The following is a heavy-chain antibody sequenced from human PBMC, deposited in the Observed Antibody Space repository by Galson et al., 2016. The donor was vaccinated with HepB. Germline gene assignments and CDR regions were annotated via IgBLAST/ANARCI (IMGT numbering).Heavy chain of an antibody. CDR3: ARGPFIHYDFLTGYLDYFDY. J-gene: IGHJ4*02. Sequence: QSGAEVKKPGESLNISCKGSGSSFTSYWIGWVRQMPGKGLEWMGIIYPGDSDTRYSPSFQGQVTISADKSINTAYLQWSSLKASDTAMYYCARGPFIHYDFLTGYLDYFDYWGQGTLVTVSS. D-gene: IGHD3-9*01. CDR1: GSSFTSYW. CDR2: IYPGDSDT. V-gene: IGHV5-51*01.